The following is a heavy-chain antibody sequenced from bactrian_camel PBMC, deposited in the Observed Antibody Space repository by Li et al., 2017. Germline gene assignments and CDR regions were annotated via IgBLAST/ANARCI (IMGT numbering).Heavy chain of an antibody. Sequence: VQLVESGGGSVQTGGSLRLSCTASTSTHNCMGWFRQAPGKGREGLAVIFTRRGDAMYADSVEGRFTISQDKAKNTLYLQLSSLKSEDTARYYCAAVLLVESRPRSRFGYWGQGTQVTVS. CDR3: AAVLLVESRPRSRFGY. V-gene: IGHV3S1*01. D-gene: IGHD4*01. CDR2: IFTRRGDA. CDR1: TSTHNC. J-gene: IGHJ6*01.